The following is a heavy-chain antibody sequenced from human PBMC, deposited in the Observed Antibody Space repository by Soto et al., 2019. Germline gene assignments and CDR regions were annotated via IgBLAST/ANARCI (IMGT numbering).Heavy chain of an antibody. CDR3: ARASFPPRAAPPYGMDV. CDR2: INHSGST. V-gene: IGHV4-34*01. Sequence: SETLSLTCAVYGGAFSGYYWSWIRQPPGKGLEWIGEINHSGSTNYNPSLKSRVTISVDTSKNQFSLKLSSVTAADTAVYYCARASFPPRAAPPYGMDVWGQGTTVTVSS. D-gene: IGHD2-15*01. J-gene: IGHJ6*02. CDR1: GGAFSGYY.